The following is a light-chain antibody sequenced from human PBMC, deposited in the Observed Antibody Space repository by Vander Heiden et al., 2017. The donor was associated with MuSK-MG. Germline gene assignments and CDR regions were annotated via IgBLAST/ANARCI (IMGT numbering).Light chain of an antibody. CDR3: LQRSNWPLT. CDR1: QSVSRY. Sequence: EIVLTQSPATLSLSPGERATLSCRASQSVSRYLAWYQQKPGQAPRLLIYDASNRATGIPARFSGSGSGTDFTLTISSLEPEDFAVYSCLQRSNWPLTFGGGTKVEIK. V-gene: IGKV3-11*01. J-gene: IGKJ4*01. CDR2: DAS.